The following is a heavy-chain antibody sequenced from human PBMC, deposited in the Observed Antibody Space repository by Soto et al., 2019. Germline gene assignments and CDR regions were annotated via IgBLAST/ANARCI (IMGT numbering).Heavy chain of an antibody. CDR1: GGTFSSYA. J-gene: IGHJ6*02. CDR2: IIPIFGTA. D-gene: IGHD2-2*01. CDR3: ARDTVVVVPAAYSYYYGMDV. V-gene: IGHV1-69*13. Sequence: SVKVSCKASGGTFSSYAISWVRQAPGQGLEWMGGIIPIFGTANYAQKFQGRVTITADEPTSTAYMELSSLRSEDTAVYYCARDTVVVVPAAYSYYYGMDVWGQGTTVTVSS.